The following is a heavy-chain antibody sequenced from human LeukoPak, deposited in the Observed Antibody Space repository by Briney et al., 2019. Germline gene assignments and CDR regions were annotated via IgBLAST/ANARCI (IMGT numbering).Heavy chain of an antibody. D-gene: IGHD2-15*01. CDR2: ISYDGSNE. J-gene: IGHJ4*02. Sequence: PGRSLRLSCAASGFTFSSYAMHWVRQAPGKGLEWVAVISYDGSNERYADSVKGRFTISRDNSKNTLYLQMNSLRTEDTAVYYCARVRLGYCSGGRCYSQLPDDYWGQGTLVTVSS. CDR3: ARVRLGYCSGGRCYSQLPDDY. CDR1: GFTFSSYA. V-gene: IGHV3-30-3*01.